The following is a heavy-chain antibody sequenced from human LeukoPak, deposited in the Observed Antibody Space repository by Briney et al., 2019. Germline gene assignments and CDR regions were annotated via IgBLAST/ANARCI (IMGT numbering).Heavy chain of an antibody. J-gene: IGHJ6*02. CDR2: MNPNSGNT. V-gene: IGHV1-8*03. CDR1: GYTFTSYD. Sequence: ASVKVSCKASGYTFTSYDINWVRQATGQGLEWMGWMNPNSGNTGYAQKFQGRVTITRNTSISTAYMELSSLRSEDTAVYYCARLPLGTMVRGLHGMDVWGQGTTVTVSS. D-gene: IGHD3-10*01. CDR3: ARLPLGTMVRGLHGMDV.